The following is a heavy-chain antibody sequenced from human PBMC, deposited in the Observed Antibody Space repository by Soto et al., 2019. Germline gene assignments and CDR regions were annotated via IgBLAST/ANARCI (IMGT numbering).Heavy chain of an antibody. V-gene: IGHV3-30-3*01. CDR3: ARGGDYFDY. CDR1: GFTFSSYA. D-gene: IGHD3-16*01. J-gene: IGHJ4*02. Sequence: QVQLVESGGGVVQPGRSLRLSCAASGFTFSSYAMHWVRQAPGKGLEWVAVISYDGSNKYYADSVKGRFTISRDNSKITLYLQMNSLRAEDTAVYYGARGGDYFDYWGQGTLVTVSS. CDR2: ISYDGSNK.